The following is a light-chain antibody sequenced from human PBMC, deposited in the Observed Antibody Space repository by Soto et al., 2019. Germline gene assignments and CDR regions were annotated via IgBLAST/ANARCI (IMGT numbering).Light chain of an antibody. V-gene: IGKV1-5*01. Sequence: DIQMTQSPSTLSASVVDRVTITCRASQSVNNRLAWYQQKPGKVPKVLIYDASSLTSGVPSRFSGSGSGREFTLTISTLQPDDFGTYFCQQYSSYWTFGQGTKVDIK. CDR2: DAS. CDR3: QQYSSYWT. CDR1: QSVNNR. J-gene: IGKJ1*01.